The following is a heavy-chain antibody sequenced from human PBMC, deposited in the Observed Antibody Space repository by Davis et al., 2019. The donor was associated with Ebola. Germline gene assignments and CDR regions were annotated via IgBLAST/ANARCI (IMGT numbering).Heavy chain of an antibody. CDR1: GGSISSGGYS. D-gene: IGHD5-24*01. CDR3: ARVEMATIYFDY. CDR2: IYHSGST. Sequence: MPSETLSLTCAVSGGSISSGGYSWSWIRQPPGKGLEWIGYIYHSGSTYYNPSLKSRVTISVDRSKNQFSLKLSSVTAADTAVYYCARVEMATIYFDYWGQGTLVTVSS. V-gene: IGHV4-30-2*01. J-gene: IGHJ4*02.